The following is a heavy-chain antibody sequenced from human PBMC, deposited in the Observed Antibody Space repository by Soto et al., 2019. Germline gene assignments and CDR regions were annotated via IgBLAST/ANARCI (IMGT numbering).Heavy chain of an antibody. Sequence: GGSLRLSCAASGFTFSGHAMIWVRQAPGKGLEWVSAISGSGGSTYYADSVKGRFTISRDNSKNTLYLQMNSLRAEDTAVYYCAKDSSSWYGDYYGMDVWGQGTTVTVSS. J-gene: IGHJ6*02. CDR2: ISGSGGST. CDR3: AKDSSSWYGDYYGMDV. CDR1: GFTFSGHA. D-gene: IGHD6-13*01. V-gene: IGHV3-23*01.